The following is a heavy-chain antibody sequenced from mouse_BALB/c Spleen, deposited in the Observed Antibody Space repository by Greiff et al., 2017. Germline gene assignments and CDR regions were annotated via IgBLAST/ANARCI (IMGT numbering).Heavy chain of an antibody. CDR3: ARGASAWFAY. V-gene: IGHV5-9*03. D-gene: IGHD3-1*01. CDR2: ISSGGGNT. CDR1: GFTFSSYT. Sequence: DVQLVESGGGLVKPGGSLKLSCAASGFTFSSYTMSWVRQTPEKRLEWVATISSGGGNTYYPDSVKGRFTISRDNAKNNLYLQMSSLRSEDTALYYCARGASAWFAYWGQGTLVTVSA. J-gene: IGHJ3*01.